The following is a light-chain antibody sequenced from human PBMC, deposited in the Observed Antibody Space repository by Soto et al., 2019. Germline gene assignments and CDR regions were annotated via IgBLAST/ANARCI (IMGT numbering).Light chain of an antibody. CDR1: QRVGRN. J-gene: IGKJ1*01. CDR3: QQYDNWPRT. V-gene: IGKV3-15*01. Sequence: EIVMTQSPASLSVSPGETATLSCRASQRVGRNLAWYQQKPGQAPRLLIYGASTRATGIPARFSGSGSGTDLTLTISSLQSEDFAFFYCQQYDNWPRTFGQGTKVEIK. CDR2: GAS.